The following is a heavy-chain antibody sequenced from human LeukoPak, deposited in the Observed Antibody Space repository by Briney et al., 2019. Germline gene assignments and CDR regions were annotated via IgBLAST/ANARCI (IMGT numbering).Heavy chain of an antibody. CDR2: IWYDGSNK. V-gene: IGHV3-33*08. CDR1: AFTFSSYS. J-gene: IGHJ4*02. D-gene: IGHD2-15*01. Sequence: GGSLRLSCAASAFTFSSYSMNWVRQAPGKGLEWVAVIWYDGSNKYYADSVKGRFTISRDNSKNTLYLQMNSLRAEDTAVYYCARGRGVRGYDIVVVVAAQYVFDYWGQGTLVTVSS. CDR3: ARGRGVRGYDIVVVVAAQYVFDY.